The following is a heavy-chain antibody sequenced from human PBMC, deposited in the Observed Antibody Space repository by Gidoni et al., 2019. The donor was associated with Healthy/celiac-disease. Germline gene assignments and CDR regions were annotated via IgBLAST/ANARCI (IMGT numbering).Heavy chain of an antibody. D-gene: IGHD3-3*01. CDR3: AKDILKGRSGKGGYYYYGMDV. J-gene: IGHJ6*02. CDR1: GFTFDDYA. Sequence: EVQLVESGGGLVQPGRSLRPSCAASGFTFDDYAMHWVRQAPGKGLEWVSGISWNSGSIGYADSVKGRFTISRDNAKNSLYLQMNSLRAEDTALYYCAKDILKGRSGKGGYYYYGMDVWGQGTTVTVSS. V-gene: IGHV3-9*01. CDR2: ISWNSGSI.